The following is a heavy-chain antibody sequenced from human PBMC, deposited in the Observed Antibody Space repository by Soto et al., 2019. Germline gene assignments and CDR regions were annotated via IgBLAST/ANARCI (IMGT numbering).Heavy chain of an antibody. CDR3: ARDADYGGSRGGMDV. CDR2: IYYSGST. D-gene: IGHD3-10*01. Sequence: QVRLEESGPGLVKPSETLSLICSVSGGSVNNADYFWSWIRHHPENGLEWIGYIYYSGSTRYNTSFKTRVTLSIDTSKNQSSVRLNSVTVADTAVDFCARDADYGGSRGGMDVRGRGTTVTVSS. J-gene: IGHJ6*02. V-gene: IGHV4-31*03. CDR1: GGSVNNADYF.